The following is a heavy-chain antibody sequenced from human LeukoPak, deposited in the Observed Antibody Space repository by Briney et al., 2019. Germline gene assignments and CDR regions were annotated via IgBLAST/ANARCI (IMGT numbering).Heavy chain of an antibody. D-gene: IGHD2-21*02. Sequence: SETLSLTCTVSGGSASSGGYYWSWIRQPPGKGLEWIGYIYYSGSTYNNPSLKSRVTISVDTSKNQFSLKLSSVTAADTAMYYCARLDPQHIVVVTASRGHAFDIWGRGTMVTVSS. CDR2: IYYSGST. V-gene: IGHV4-61*08. CDR1: GGSASSGGYY. J-gene: IGHJ3*02. CDR3: ARLDPQHIVVVTASRGHAFDI.